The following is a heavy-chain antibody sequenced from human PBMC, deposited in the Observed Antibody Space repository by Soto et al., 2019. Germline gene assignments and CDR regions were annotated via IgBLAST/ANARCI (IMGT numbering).Heavy chain of an antibody. CDR1: GFTFSSYA. J-gene: IGHJ5*02. CDR2: ISYDGSNK. CDR3: ARDPGGGSYYFRWFDP. Sequence: GGSLRLSCAASGFTFSSYAMHWVRQAPGKGLEWVAVISYDGSNKYYADSVKGRFTISRDNSKNTLYLQMNSLRAEDTAVYYCARDPGGGSYYFRWFDPWGQGTLVTVSS. V-gene: IGHV3-30-3*01. D-gene: IGHD1-26*01.